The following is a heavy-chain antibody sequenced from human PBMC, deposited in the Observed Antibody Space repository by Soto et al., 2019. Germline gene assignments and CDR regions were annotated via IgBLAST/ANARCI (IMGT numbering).Heavy chain of an antibody. V-gene: IGHV4-39*01. CDR2: IYYSGST. Sequence: SETLSLTCTVSGGSISSSSYYWGWIRQPPGKGLEWIGSIYYSGSTYYNPSLKSRVTISVDTSKNQFSLKLSSVTAADTAVYYCARYPPGGRYFDWPDAFDIWGQGTMVTVSS. CDR1: GGSISSSSYY. CDR3: ARYPPGGRYFDWPDAFDI. J-gene: IGHJ3*02. D-gene: IGHD3-9*01.